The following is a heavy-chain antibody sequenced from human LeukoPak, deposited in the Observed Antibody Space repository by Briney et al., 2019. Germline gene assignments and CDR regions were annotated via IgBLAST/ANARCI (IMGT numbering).Heavy chain of an antibody. D-gene: IGHD2-2*01. CDR3: ARDCSSTSCPFDY. CDR2: IIPIFGTA. J-gene: IGHJ4*02. V-gene: IGHV1-69*05. Sequence: SVKVSCKASGGTFSSYAISWVRQAPGQGLEWMGGIIPIFGTANYAQKFQGRVTITTDESTSTAYMELSSLRSEDTAVYYCARDCSSTSCPFDYWGQGTLVTVSS. CDR1: GGTFSSYA.